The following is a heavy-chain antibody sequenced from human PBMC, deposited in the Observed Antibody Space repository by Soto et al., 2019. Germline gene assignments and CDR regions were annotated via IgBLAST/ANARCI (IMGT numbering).Heavy chain of an antibody. CDR3: AREFSSRTRYTWFDP. CDR1: GGSFTDYY. V-gene: IGHV4-34*01. CDR2: INHSGGT. D-gene: IGHD6-13*01. Sequence: SETLSLTCAVYGGSFTDYYWRWIRHPPGQGLEWIGEINHSGGTNYKPSLKSRVTISVDTSKNQFSLKLSSVTAADTAVYYCAREFSSRTRYTWFDPWGQGTLVTVSS. J-gene: IGHJ5*02.